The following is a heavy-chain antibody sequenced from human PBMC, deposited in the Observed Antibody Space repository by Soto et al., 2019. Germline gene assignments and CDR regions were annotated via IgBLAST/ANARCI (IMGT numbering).Heavy chain of an antibody. V-gene: IGHV3-30*18. CDR3: ANEDGAVVTLGDI. CDR2: ISYDGSNK. J-gene: IGHJ3*02. CDR1: GFTFSSYG. Sequence: LRLSCAASGFTFSSYGMHWVRQAPGKGLEWVAVISYDGSNKYYADSVKGRFTISRDNSKNTLYLQMNSLRAKDTAVYYCANEDGAVVTLGDIWGQGTMVTVSS. D-gene: IGHD2-21*02.